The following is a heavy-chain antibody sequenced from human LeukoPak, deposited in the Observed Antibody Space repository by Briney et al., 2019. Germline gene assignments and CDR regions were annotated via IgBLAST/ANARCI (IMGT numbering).Heavy chain of an antibody. CDR3: AVSSGWYSSDAFDI. CDR1: GYSISSGYY. Sequence: SETLSLTCTVSGYSISSGYYWGWIRQPPGKGLEWIGSIYHSGSTYCNPSLKSRVTISVDTSKNQFSLKLSSVTAADTAVYYCAVSSGWYSSDAFDIWGQGTMVTVSS. V-gene: IGHV4-38-2*02. CDR2: IYHSGST. J-gene: IGHJ3*02. D-gene: IGHD6-19*01.